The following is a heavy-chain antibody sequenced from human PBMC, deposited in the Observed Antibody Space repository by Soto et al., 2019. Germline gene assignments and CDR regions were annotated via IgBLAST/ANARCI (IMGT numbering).Heavy chain of an antibody. CDR1: GYTFNRHG. D-gene: IGHD1-26*01. J-gene: IGHJ4*02. Sequence: QVPLEQSGGEVKKPGASVKVSCKASGYTFNRHGITWVRQAPGQGLEWMGWISGYNGDINYEQKFQGRVTLSSDTLTSTVYFELKSLRFYDTAVYYCARVRIVGAREIDFWGQGTLVTVSS. CDR3: ARVRIVGAREIDF. CDR2: ISGYNGDI. V-gene: IGHV1-18*04.